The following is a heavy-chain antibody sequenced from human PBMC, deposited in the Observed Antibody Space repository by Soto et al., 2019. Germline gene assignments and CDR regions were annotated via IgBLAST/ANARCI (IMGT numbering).Heavy chain of an antibody. CDR3: ARDLPIVGTTTWDY. J-gene: IGHJ4*02. CDR1: GGTFSSYA. D-gene: IGHD1-26*01. CDR2: IIPIFGTA. Sequence: SVKVSCKASGGTFSSYAISWVRQAPGQGLEWMGRIIPIFGTANYAQKFQGRVTMTRDTSISTAYMELSRLRSDDTAVYYCARDLPIVGTTTWDYWGQGTLVTVSS. V-gene: IGHV1-69*05.